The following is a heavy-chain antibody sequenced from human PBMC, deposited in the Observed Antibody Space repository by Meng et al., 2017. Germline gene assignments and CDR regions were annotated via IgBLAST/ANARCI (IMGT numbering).Heavy chain of an antibody. CDR2: MNPNSGNT. Sequence: QLLRVLSGAETKKPGASVKVSCKASGYTLTSYDINWVRQATGQGLEWMGWMNPNSGNTGYAQKFQGRVTMTRNTSISTAYMELSSLRSEDTAVYYCARVRGSGSLGIFDYWGQGTLVTVSS. V-gene: IGHV1-8*01. CDR3: ARVRGSGSLGIFDY. J-gene: IGHJ4*02. CDR1: GYTLTSYD. D-gene: IGHD3-10*01.